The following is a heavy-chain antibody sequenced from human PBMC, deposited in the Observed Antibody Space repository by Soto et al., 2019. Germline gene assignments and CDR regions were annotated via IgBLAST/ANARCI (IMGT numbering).Heavy chain of an antibody. D-gene: IGHD6-19*01. J-gene: IGHJ4*02. CDR2: ISYDGSNK. V-gene: IGHV3-30-3*01. CDR1: GFTFSSYA. Sequence: PGGSLRLSCAASGFTFSSYAMHWVRQAPGKGLEWVAVISYDGSNKYYADSVKGRFTISRDNSKNTPYLQMNSLRAEDTAVYYCAREVLGEQWLVPIAFDYWGQGTLVTVSS. CDR3: AREVLGEQWLVPIAFDY.